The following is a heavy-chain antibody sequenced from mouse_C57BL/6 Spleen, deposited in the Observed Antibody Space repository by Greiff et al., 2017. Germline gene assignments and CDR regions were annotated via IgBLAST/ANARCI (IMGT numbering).Heavy chain of an antibody. J-gene: IGHJ2*01. CDR3: ARSDGYYGYFDY. CDR2: IAPSDSET. CDR1: GYTFTSYW. D-gene: IGHD2-3*01. Sequence: QVQLQQPGAELVRPGSSVKLSCKASGYTFTSYWMHWVKQRPIQGLEWIGNIAPSDSETHYNQKFKDKATLTVDKSSSTAYMQLSSLTSEDSAVYYCARSDGYYGYFDYWGQGTTLTVSS. V-gene: IGHV1-52*01.